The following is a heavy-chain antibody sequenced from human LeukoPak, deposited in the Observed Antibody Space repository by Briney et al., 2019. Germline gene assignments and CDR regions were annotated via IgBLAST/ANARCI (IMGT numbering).Heavy chain of an antibody. D-gene: IGHD6-6*01. V-gene: IGHV3-23*01. CDR3: AKDDSSSPHFDY. J-gene: IGHJ4*02. CDR1: GFTFSSYA. CDR2: ISGSGGST. Sequence: GGSLRLSCAASGFTFSSYAMSWVRQAPGKGLEWVSAISGSGGSTYYADSVKGRFTISRDNSKSTLYLQMNSLRAEDTAVYYCAKDDSSSPHFDYWGQGTLVTVSS.